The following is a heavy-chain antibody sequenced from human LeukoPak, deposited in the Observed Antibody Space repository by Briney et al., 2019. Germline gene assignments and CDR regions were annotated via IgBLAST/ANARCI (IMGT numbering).Heavy chain of an antibody. CDR1: GFTFDDYS. CDR2: ISWDGITT. V-gene: IGHV3-43*01. CDR3: ASLDYYMDV. Sequence: GGSLRLSCAASGFTFDDYSMHWVRQPPGKGLEWVSVISWDGITTYYADSVQGRFTISRGNAKNSLYLQMNSLRAEDTAVYYCASLDYYMDVWGKGTTVTISS. J-gene: IGHJ6*03.